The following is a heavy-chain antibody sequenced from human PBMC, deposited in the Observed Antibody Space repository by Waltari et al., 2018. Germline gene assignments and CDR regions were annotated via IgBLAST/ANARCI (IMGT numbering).Heavy chain of an antibody. V-gene: IGHV3-74*01. CDR1: GFRFSSFW. CDR3: ARGGHVDWLPPDY. D-gene: IGHD3-9*01. Sequence: EVQLVESGGDLVQPGGSLRLSCAASGFRFSSFWMHWVRQAPGKGLVWVSRIQTDGSGTRYADAVEGRFTISRDKTKNTLYLQMNSLRVEDTAVYYCARGGHVDWLPPDYWGQGTLVTVSS. J-gene: IGHJ4*02. CDR2: IQTDGSGT.